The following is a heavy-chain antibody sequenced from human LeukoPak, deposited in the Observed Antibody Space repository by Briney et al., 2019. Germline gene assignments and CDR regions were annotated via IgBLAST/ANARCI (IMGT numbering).Heavy chain of an antibody. CDR3: GTGWLRLNWYFDL. J-gene: IGHJ2*01. CDR2: VRSDGGIK. CDR1: GFTFSNYG. V-gene: IGHV3-30*02. D-gene: IGHD5-12*01. Sequence: PGGSLRLSCAASGFTFSNYGMHWVRQAPGKGLEWVAFVRSDGGIKYYADSVKGRFTISRDNSRTTVYLQMNSLRSEDTAVYYCGTGWLRLNWYFDLWGRGTLATVSS.